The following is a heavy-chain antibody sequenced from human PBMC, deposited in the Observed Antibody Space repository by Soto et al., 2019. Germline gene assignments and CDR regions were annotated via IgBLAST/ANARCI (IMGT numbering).Heavy chain of an antibody. V-gene: IGHV4-34*01. Sequence: PSETLSLTCAVYGGSFSGYYWSWIRQPPGKGLEWIGEINHSGSTNYNPSLKSRVTISVDTSKNQFSLKLSSVTAADTAVYYCAISSSWYLRWFDPWGQGTLVTVSS. D-gene: IGHD6-13*01. CDR3: AISSSWYLRWFDP. CDR2: INHSGST. CDR1: GGSFSGYY. J-gene: IGHJ5*02.